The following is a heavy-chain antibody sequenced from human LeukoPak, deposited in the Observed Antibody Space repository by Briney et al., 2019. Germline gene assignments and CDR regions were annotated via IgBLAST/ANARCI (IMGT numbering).Heavy chain of an antibody. D-gene: IGHD3-10*01. V-gene: IGHV3-23*01. J-gene: IGHJ4*02. CDR1: GFAFGSEA. CDR2: ISPGGGTT. CDR3: ARASGPFDY. Sequence: QTGGSLRLSCAVSGFAFGSEAMSWVRQSPARGLEWVASISPGGGTTYYADYVKGRFTISRDNSKNTLYLQMSSLRAEDTAVYYCARASGPFDYWGQGTLVTVSS.